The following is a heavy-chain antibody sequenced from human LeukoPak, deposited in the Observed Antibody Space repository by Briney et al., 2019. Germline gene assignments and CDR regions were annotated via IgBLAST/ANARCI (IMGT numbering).Heavy chain of an antibody. CDR2: ANWDGSST. CDR1: GFTFNNYW. V-gene: IGHV3-74*01. Sequence: TGGSLRLSCAASGFTFNNYWMHWVRQAPGKGLVWVSHANWDGSSTSYADSVRGRFTISRDNAKNTVDLQMNSLRAEDTAVYYCARGSSGCFDIWGQGTMVTVSS. J-gene: IGHJ3*02. D-gene: IGHD3-22*01. CDR3: ARGSSGCFDI.